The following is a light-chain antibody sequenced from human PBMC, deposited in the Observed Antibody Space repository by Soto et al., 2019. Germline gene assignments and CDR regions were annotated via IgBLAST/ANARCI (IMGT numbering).Light chain of an antibody. V-gene: IGKV1-39*01. CDR2: ATS. CDR3: QQSYSSTWT. CDR1: QNIDHH. Sequence: DIQMTQSPSSLSASVGDRVTITCRASQNIDHHLNWYQHKPGSAPRLLIDATSRMQGGVPSRFSGSGIVTEFALIINSLQPEDFATYYCQQSYSSTWTFDQGTRVEVK. J-gene: IGKJ1*01.